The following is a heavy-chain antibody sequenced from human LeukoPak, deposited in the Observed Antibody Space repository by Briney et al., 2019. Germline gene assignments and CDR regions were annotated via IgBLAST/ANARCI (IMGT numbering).Heavy chain of an antibody. CDR1: GFTFSSYS. D-gene: IGHD3-16*01. J-gene: IGHJ5*02. CDR2: ISSSSSYI. V-gene: IGHV3-21*01. CDR3: ARDPQGPGGSNWFDP. Sequence: AGGSLRLSCAASGFTFSSYSMNWVRQAPGKGLEWVSSISSSSSYIYYADSVKGRFTISRDNAKNSLYLQMNSLRAEDTAVYYCARDPQGPGGSNWFDPWGQGTLVTVSS.